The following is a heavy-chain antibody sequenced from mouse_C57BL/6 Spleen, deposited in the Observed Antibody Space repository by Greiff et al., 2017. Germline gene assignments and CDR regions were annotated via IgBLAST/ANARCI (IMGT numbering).Heavy chain of an antibody. CDR1: GYTFTSYT. Sequence: VQLQQSGAELARPGASVQMSCKASGYTFTSYTMHWVKQRPGQGLEWIGYINPSSGYTKYNQKFKDKATLTADKSSSTAYMQLSSLTSEDSAVYYCARSDYDYDAYARDYWGQGTSVTVSS. CDR2: INPSSGYT. V-gene: IGHV1-4*01. CDR3: ARSDYDYDAYARDY. J-gene: IGHJ4*01. D-gene: IGHD2-4*01.